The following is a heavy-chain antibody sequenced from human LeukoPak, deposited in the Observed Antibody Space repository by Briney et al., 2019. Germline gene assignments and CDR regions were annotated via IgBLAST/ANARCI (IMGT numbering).Heavy chain of an antibody. CDR3: ATGGSDSSDYFFGFY. J-gene: IGHJ4*02. Sequence: GGSLRLSCAASGFTFSNYWMHWVRQPPGKGLVWVSRINNGGSRTMYADSVKGRFTISRDNARNTLYLQMNSLRAEDTAIYYCATGGSDSSDYFFGFYWGQGTLVTVSS. D-gene: IGHD3-22*01. CDR1: GFTFSNYW. CDR2: INNGGSRT. V-gene: IGHV3-74*03.